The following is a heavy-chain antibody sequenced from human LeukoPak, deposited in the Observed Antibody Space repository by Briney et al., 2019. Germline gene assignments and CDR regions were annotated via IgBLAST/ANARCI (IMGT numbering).Heavy chain of an antibody. CDR1: GGSFSGYY. J-gene: IGHJ6*02. CDR3: ARDGSSWYHYYYGMDV. V-gene: IGHV4-34*01. D-gene: IGHD6-13*01. Sequence: PSETLSLTCAVYGGSFSGYYWSWIRQPPGKGLEWIGEINHSGSTNYNPSLKSRVTISVDTSKNQFSLKLSPVTAADTAVYYCARDGSSWYHYYYGMDVWGQGTTVTVSS. CDR2: INHSGST.